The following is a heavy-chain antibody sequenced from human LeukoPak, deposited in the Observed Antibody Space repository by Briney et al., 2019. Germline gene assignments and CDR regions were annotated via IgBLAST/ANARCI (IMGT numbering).Heavy chain of an antibody. D-gene: IGHD6-19*01. CDR1: GITFTNAW. J-gene: IGHJ4*02. CDR2: IKSKSDGGTI. V-gene: IGHV3-15*01. Sequence: GGSLRLSCAASGITFTNAWMSWVRQAPGKGLEWVARIKSKSDGGTIDHAAPVKGRFTISRDDSKNTLYLQMNSLKTEDTAVYYCTTDHLAQYSSGWFRPGTGYWGQGTLVTVSS. CDR3: TTDHLAQYSSGWFRPGTGY.